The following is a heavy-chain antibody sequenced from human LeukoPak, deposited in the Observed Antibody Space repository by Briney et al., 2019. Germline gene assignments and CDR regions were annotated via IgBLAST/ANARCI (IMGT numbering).Heavy chain of an antibody. V-gene: IGHV3-7*01. Sequence: GGSLGLSCAASGFTFSSYWMSWVRQAPGKGLEWVANIKQDGSEKYYVDSVKGRFTISRDNAKNSLYLQMNSLRAEDTAVYYCARFGIQLWLLGRSGFDYWGQGTLVTVSS. CDR1: GFTFSSYW. D-gene: IGHD5-18*01. CDR2: IKQDGSEK. J-gene: IGHJ4*02. CDR3: ARFGIQLWLLGRSGFDY.